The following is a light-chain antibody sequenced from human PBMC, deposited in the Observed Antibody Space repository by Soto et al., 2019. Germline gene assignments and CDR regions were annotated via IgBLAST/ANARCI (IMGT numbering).Light chain of an antibody. Sequence: DIQMTQSPSSLSASVRDRVTITCRASQGISHYLAWYQQKPGKGPKLLIYAASTLQSGVPSRFSGRGSGTDFTLTISSLQPEDVATYYCQKYNSAPWTFGQGTKVEIK. CDR3: QKYNSAPWT. CDR1: QGISHY. V-gene: IGKV1-27*01. J-gene: IGKJ1*01. CDR2: AAS.